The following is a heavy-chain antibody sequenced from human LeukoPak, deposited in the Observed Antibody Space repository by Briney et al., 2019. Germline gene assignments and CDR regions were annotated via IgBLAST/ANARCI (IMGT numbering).Heavy chain of an antibody. D-gene: IGHD1-26*01. CDR3: AKVHLPVGATAVGHYFDY. Sequence: GGSLRLSCVASGFTFDDFAMHWVRQPPGKGLEWVSGISWNSGNIDYADSVKGRFAISRDNVKNSLYLQMNSLRREDTALYYCAKVHLPVGATAVGHYFDYWGQGSLATVSS. CDR2: ISWNSGNI. J-gene: IGHJ4*02. V-gene: IGHV3-9*01. CDR1: GFTFDDFA.